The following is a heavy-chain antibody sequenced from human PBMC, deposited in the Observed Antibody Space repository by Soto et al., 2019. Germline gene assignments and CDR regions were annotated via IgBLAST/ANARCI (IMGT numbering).Heavy chain of an antibody. J-gene: IGHJ5*02. D-gene: IGHD5-12*01. CDR2: IYYSGST. Sequence: SETLSLTCTVSGGSIGGGDYYWSWIRQPPGKGLEWIGYIYYSGSTYYNPSLKSRVTISVDTSKNQFSLKLSSVTAADTAVYYCARSYSGYDTYNWFDPWGQGTLVTVSS. CDR3: ARSYSGYDTYNWFDP. CDR1: GGSIGGGDYY. V-gene: IGHV4-30-4*01.